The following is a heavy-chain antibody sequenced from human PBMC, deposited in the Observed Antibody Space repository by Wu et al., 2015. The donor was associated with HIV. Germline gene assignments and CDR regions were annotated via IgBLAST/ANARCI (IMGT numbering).Heavy chain of an antibody. Sequence: QVPLVQSGAEVKKPGSSVKVSCKASGDTFTSYGISWVRQAPGQGLEWMGWISAYNGNTNYAQKLQGRVTMTTDTSTSTAYMELRSLRSDDTAVYYCARRALWFGEPRDGWFDPWGQGTLVTVSS. V-gene: IGHV1-18*01. CDR3: ARRALWFGEPRDGWFDP. CDR2: ISAYNGNT. J-gene: IGHJ5*02. D-gene: IGHD3-10*01. CDR1: GDTFTSYG.